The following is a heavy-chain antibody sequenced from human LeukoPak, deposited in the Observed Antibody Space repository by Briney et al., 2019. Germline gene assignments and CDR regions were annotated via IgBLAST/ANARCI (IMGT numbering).Heavy chain of an antibody. Sequence: GGSLRLSCAASGFTFSIYAMSWVRQTPGKGLEWVSGISGSSSHTMDADSVRGRFTISRDNTRNTLYLHMNNVRAEDTALYYCAKEHDYSNAAPEWGFDSWGQGTRVTVSS. CDR3: AKEHDYSNAAPEWGFDS. CDR1: GFTFSIYA. V-gene: IGHV3-23*01. J-gene: IGHJ4*02. CDR2: ISGSSSHT. D-gene: IGHD3-3*01.